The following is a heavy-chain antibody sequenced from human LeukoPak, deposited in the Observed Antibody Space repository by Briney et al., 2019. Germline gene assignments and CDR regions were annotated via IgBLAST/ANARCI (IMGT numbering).Heavy chain of an antibody. J-gene: IGHJ4*02. CDR3: TRVPATVTTYIFDY. CDR1: GFTFGDYA. Sequence: GRSLRLSCTASGFTFGDYAMSWFRQAPGKGLEWVGFIRSKAYGGTTEYAASVKGRFTISRDDSKSIAYLQMNSLKTEDTAVYYCTRVPATVTTYIFDYWGQGTLVTVSS. D-gene: IGHD4-17*01. CDR2: IRSKAYGGTT. V-gene: IGHV3-49*03.